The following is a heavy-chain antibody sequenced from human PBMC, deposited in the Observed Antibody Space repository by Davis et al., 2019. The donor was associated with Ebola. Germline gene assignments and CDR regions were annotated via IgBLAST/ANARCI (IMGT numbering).Heavy chain of an antibody. CDR3: ARDKGWLQSSYFDY. J-gene: IGHJ4*02. CDR1: GGSFSDYH. D-gene: IGHD5-24*01. CDR2: INHSGST. V-gene: IGHV4-34*01. Sequence: SETLSLTCAVYGGSFSDYHWSWIRQSPGRGLEWIGDINHSGSTNYNPSLKSRVTISVDKSKNQFSLKLSSVTAADTAVYYCARDKGWLQSSYFDYWGQGTLVTVSS.